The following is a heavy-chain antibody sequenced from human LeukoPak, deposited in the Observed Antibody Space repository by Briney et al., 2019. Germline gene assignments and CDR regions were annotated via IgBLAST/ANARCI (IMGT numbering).Heavy chain of an antibody. CDR3: ARNLLDSSGWYFIYYFDC. V-gene: IGHV1-8*01. D-gene: IGHD6-19*01. J-gene: IGHJ4*02. Sequence: GASVKVSCKASGYTFTSYDINWVRQATGQGLEWMGWMNPNSGNTGYAQKFQGRVTMTRNTSISTAYMELSSLRSEDTAVYYCARNLLDSSGWYFIYYFDCWGQGTLVTVSS. CDR2: MNPNSGNT. CDR1: GYTFTSYD.